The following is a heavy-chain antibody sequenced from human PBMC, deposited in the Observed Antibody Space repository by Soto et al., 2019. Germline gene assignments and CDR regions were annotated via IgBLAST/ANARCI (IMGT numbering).Heavy chain of an antibody. V-gene: IGHV4-61*01. Sequence: SETLSLTCNVSGASVSSGSHYWSWIRQPPGKGLEWIGHIYFSGSTKYNPSLKSRVTISVDMSKNQFSLRVISVTAADTAVYYCARVRVTPPSTFEFWGPGTLVTLS. CDR3: ARVRVTPPSTFEF. CDR1: GASVSSGSHY. D-gene: IGHD1-26*01. J-gene: IGHJ4*02. CDR2: IYFSGST.